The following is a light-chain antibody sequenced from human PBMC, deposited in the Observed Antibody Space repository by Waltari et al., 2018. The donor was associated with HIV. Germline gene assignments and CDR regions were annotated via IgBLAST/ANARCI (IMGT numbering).Light chain of an antibody. CDR3: CSYAGSSTLV. CDR2: DVS. J-gene: IGLJ2*01. V-gene: IGLV2-23*02. CDR1: SSDVGGYNY. Sequence: QSALTQPASVSGSPGQSITISCTGPSSDVGGYNYVSWYQHHPGKAPKLMIYDVSKRPSGGSNRFSGSKSGNTASLTISGLQAEDEADYYCCSYAGSSTLVFGGGTKLTVL.